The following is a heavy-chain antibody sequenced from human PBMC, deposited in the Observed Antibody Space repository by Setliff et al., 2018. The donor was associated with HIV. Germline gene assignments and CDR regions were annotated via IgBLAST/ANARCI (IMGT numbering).Heavy chain of an antibody. Sequence: SETLSLTCTVSGGSISSGSYYWSWIRQPAGKGLEWIGRIYTSGSTNYNPSLKSRVTISVDTSKNQFSLKLSSVTAADTAVYYCAGWGGGYSSSSYAFDIWGQGTMVTVSS. V-gene: IGHV4-61*02. CDR1: GGSISSGSYY. D-gene: IGHD6-13*01. CDR2: IYTSGST. CDR3: AGWGGGYSSSSYAFDI. J-gene: IGHJ3*02.